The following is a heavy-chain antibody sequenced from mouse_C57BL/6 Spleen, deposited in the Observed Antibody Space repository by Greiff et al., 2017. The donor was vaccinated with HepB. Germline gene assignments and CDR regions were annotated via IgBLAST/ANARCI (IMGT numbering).Heavy chain of an antibody. J-gene: IGHJ3*01. CDR2: IDPETGGT. CDR1: GYTFTDYE. Sequence: QVQLKESGAELVRPGASVTLSCKASGYTFTDYEMHWVKQTPVHGLEWIGAIDPETGGTAYNQKFKSKAILTADKSSSTAYMELRSLTSEDSAVYYCTTGGRFAYWGQGTLVTVSA. CDR3: TTGGRFAY. V-gene: IGHV1-15*01.